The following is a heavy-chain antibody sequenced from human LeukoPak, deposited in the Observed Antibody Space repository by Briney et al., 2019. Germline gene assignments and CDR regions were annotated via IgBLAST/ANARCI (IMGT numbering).Heavy chain of an antibody. CDR3: AKDSSFNYGSGSYGIDY. CDR2: ISWNSGNI. J-gene: IGHJ4*02. CDR1: GFTFVDYA. Sequence: GRSLRLSCAASGFTFVDYAMHWVRQAPGKGLEWVSGISWNSGNIGYADSVKGRFTISRDNAKHSLYLQMNSLRPEDTALYYCAKDSSFNYGSGSYGIDYWGQGTLVTVSS. D-gene: IGHD3-10*01. V-gene: IGHV3-9*01.